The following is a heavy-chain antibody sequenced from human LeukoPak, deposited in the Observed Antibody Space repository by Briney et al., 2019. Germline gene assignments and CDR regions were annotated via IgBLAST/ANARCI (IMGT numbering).Heavy chain of an antibody. V-gene: IGHV4-59*01. CDR3: ARALYSSSWYEH. Sequence: PSETLSLTCTVSGGSISSYYWSWIRQPPGKGLEWIGYIYYSGSTNYNPSLKSRVTISVDTSKNQFSLKLSSVTAADTAVCYCARALYSSSWYEHWGQGTLVTVSS. CDR1: GGSISSYY. J-gene: IGHJ5*02. D-gene: IGHD6-13*01. CDR2: IYYSGST.